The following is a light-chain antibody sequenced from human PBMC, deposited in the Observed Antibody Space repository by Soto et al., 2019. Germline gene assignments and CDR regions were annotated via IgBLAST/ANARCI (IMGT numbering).Light chain of an antibody. J-gene: IGLJ1*01. V-gene: IGLV2-14*01. CDR3: SSLTSGDTRV. CDR2: EVT. Sequence: QSALTQPASVSGSPGQSIAISCNGTSSDVGGYDYVSWYQQHPDKAPKLIIYEVTKRPSGVSNRFSGSKSGNTASLTISGLQPDDEADYYWSSLTSGDTRVFGSGTKLTVL. CDR1: SSDVGGYDY.